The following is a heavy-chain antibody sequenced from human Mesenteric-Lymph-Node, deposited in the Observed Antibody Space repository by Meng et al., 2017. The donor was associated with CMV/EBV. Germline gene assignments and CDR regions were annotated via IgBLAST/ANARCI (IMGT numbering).Heavy chain of an antibody. Sequence: SGDTVSINGGAWNWIRQSPSRGLEWLGRAYYTSKWNNDYSQSVKGRITIIPDTSKNQFSLQLNSVTPEDSAVYYCARGWLRSYFDYWGQGTLVTVSS. D-gene: IGHD5-12*01. CDR1: GDTVSINGGA. J-gene: IGHJ4*02. CDR2: AYYTSKWNN. V-gene: IGHV6-1*01. CDR3: ARGWLRSYFDY.